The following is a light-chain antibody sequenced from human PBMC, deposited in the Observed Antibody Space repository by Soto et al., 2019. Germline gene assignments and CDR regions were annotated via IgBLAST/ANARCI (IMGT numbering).Light chain of an antibody. CDR3: CSYAGSTIHVV. CDR2: EDN. CDR1: RSDVGGYNL. J-gene: IGLJ2*01. V-gene: IGLV2-23*01. Sequence: QSVLTQPASVSGSPGQSITISCTGTRSDVGGYNLVSWYQQHPGRAPKLMIYEDNKRPSGVPSRFSASKSGNTASLTISGLQAEDEADYHCCSYAGSTIHVVFGGGTKLPVL.